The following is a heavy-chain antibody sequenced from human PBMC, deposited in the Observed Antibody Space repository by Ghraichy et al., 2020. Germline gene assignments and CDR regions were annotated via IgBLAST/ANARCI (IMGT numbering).Heavy chain of an antibody. Sequence: SVKVSCKASGGTFSSYAISWVRQAPGQGLEWMGGIIPIFGTANYAQKFQGRVTITADKSTSTAYMELSSLRSEDTAVYYCASKKRGYYGNYDLFYGMDVWGQGTTVTVSS. V-gene: IGHV1-69*06. CDR1: GGTFSSYA. D-gene: IGHD4-11*01. J-gene: IGHJ6*02. CDR3: ASKKRGYYGNYDLFYGMDV. CDR2: IIPIFGTA.